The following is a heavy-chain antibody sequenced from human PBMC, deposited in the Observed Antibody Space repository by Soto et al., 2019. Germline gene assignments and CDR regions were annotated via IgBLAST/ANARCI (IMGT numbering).Heavy chain of an antibody. Sequence: ASVKVSCKASGYIFTNYYIHWVRRAPGQGLEWMGVINVNGGGTASAQKFQGRVTMTADTSTTTVYMELSRLRSEDTAFYYCVRECHANNFDRSGYLFDSWGQGTLVTVSS. CDR3: VRECHANNFDRSGYLFDS. D-gene: IGHD3-22*01. V-gene: IGHV1-46*03. CDR2: INVNGGGT. CDR1: GYIFTNYY. J-gene: IGHJ4*02.